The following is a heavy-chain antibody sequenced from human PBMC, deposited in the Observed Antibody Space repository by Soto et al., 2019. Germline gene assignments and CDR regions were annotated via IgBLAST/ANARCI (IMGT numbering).Heavy chain of an antibody. D-gene: IGHD3-10*01. V-gene: IGHV4-4*07. Sequence: QVQLQESGPGLVKPSETLSLTCTVSGGSISSYYWSWIRQPAGKGLEWIGRVYTSGSTNYNPSLRSRVTMSVDTSKNQFSLKLNSVTAADTAVYYCAREPMVRAAHGFDIWGQGTMVTVSS. CDR1: GGSISSYY. CDR3: AREPMVRAAHGFDI. J-gene: IGHJ3*02. CDR2: VYTSGST.